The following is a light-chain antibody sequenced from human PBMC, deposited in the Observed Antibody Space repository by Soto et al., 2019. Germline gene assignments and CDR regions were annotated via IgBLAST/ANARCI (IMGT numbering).Light chain of an antibody. Sequence: QSALTQPRSVSGSPGQSVTISYTGTSSDVGGYNYVSWYQQHPGKAPKLIIYDVSKWPSGVPDRFSGSKSGYTASLTISGLQAEDEADYYCCSYAGSSTWVFGGGTKLTVL. V-gene: IGLV2-11*01. CDR1: SSDVGGYNY. CDR3: CSYAGSSTWV. J-gene: IGLJ3*02. CDR2: DVS.